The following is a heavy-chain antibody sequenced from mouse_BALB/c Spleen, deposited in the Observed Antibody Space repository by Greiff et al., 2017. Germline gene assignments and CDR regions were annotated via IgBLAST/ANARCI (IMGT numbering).Heavy chain of an antibody. CDR1: GYAFSSSW. CDR3: ARSEGHYGGSYGFAY. V-gene: IGHV1-82*01. J-gene: IGHJ3*01. Sequence: QVQLQQSGPELVKPGASVKISCKASGYAFSSSWMNWVKQRPGQGLEWIGRIYPGDGDTNYNGKFKGKATLTADKSSSTAYMQLSSLTSVDSAVYFCARSEGHYGGSYGFAYWGQGTLVTVSA. CDR2: IYPGDGDT. D-gene: IGHD1-1*01.